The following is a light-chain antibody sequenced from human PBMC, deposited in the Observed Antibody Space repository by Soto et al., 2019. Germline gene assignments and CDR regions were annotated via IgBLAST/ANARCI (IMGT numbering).Light chain of an antibody. J-gene: IGKJ2*01. Sequence: DIQLTQSPSSLSASVGDRVSITCRASQGITRDLAWYQQKPGKAPKRLIYAASSLQSGVPSRFSGSGSGTEFTLTISSLQPEDFATYYCLQHNSYPYTFGQGTRLEIK. V-gene: IGKV1-17*01. CDR2: AAS. CDR3: LQHNSYPYT. CDR1: QGITRD.